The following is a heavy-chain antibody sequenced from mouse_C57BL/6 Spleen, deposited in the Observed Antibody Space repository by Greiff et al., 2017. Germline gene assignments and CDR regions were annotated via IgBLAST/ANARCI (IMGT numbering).Heavy chain of an antibody. CDR2: INPNYGTT. CDR3: APFTTVVAPGV. D-gene: IGHD1-1*01. CDR1: GYSFTDYN. J-gene: IGHJ1*03. V-gene: IGHV1-39*01. Sequence: EVQLVESGAELVKPGASVKISCKASGYSFTDYNMNWVKQSNGKSLEWIGVINPNYGTTSYNQKFKGKATLTVDQSSSTAYMQLNSLTSEDSAVYYCAPFTTVVAPGVWGTGTTVTVSS.